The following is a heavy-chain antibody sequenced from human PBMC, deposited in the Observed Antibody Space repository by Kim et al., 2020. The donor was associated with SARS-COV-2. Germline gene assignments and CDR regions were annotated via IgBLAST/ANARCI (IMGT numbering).Heavy chain of an antibody. J-gene: IGHJ6*03. CDR2: IYHSGNT. V-gene: IGHV4-59*08. CDR3: ARLGSPHYFYYYINV. Sequence: SETLSLTCTVSGGSLFYYYWTWIRQPPGKGLERIGYIYHSGNTNYNPCRKSRVTMLLDTSKNQLSVKLTSMNVADTAVDYCARLGSPHYFYYYINVRGTETTVTVSS. D-gene: IGHD3-9*01. CDR1: GGSLFYYY.